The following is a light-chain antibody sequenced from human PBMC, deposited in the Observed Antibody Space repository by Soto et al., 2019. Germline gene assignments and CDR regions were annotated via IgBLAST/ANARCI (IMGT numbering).Light chain of an antibody. V-gene: IGKV3-11*01. CDR2: AAS. Sequence: EIVMTQSPATLSVSPGDRATLSCRASQSVSSDLAWYQQKPGQAPRLLIYAASNRATGIPARFSGSGSGTDFTLTISSLEPEDFAVYYCQQRSNWPITFGQGTRLENK. CDR3: QQRSNWPIT. CDR1: QSVSSD. J-gene: IGKJ5*01.